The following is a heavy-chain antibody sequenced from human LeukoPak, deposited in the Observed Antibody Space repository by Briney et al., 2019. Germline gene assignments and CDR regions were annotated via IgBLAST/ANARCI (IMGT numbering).Heavy chain of an antibody. CDR2: IHYSGST. Sequence: SETLSLTCTVSGGSISSSSYYWGWIRQPPGKGLEWIGSIHYSGSTYYNPSLKSRVTISVDTSKNQFSLKLSSVTAADTAVYYCARLKGSDYDFWSGPPADYYYYYYMDVWGKGTTVTVSS. CDR1: GGSISSSSYY. CDR3: ARLKGSDYDFWSGPPADYYYYYYMDV. J-gene: IGHJ6*03. D-gene: IGHD3-3*01. V-gene: IGHV4-39*01.